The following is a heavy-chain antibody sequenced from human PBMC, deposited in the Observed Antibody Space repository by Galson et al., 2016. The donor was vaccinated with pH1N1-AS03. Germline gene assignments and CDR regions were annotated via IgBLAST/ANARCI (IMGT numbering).Heavy chain of an antibody. CDR2: ISYDGSNK. CDR1: GFTFSDFA. J-gene: IGHJ5*02. V-gene: IGHV3-30-3*01. Sequence: SLRLSCAASGFTFSDFAMHWVRQAPGKGLDWVTVISYDGSNKYYEDSVKGRFTISRDSSKNTLYLQMNSLRPEDTAMYYCARHPPHLAWFDPWGQGTLVTVSS. CDR3: ARHPPHLAWFDP.